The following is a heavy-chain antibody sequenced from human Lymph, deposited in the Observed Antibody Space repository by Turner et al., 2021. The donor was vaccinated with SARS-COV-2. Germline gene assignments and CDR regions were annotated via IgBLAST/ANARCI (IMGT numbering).Heavy chain of an antibody. V-gene: IGHV1-24*01. CDR3: ATVLCTGSSCYYYGMDV. CDR2: FDPEDGER. Sequence: QVQLVQSGAEVKKPGASVKVSCKVSGYTLTELSMHWVRQAPGKGREWMGGFDPEDGERSYAQKFQGRGTMTEDTSTDTAYMELSSLRSEDTAVYYCATVLCTGSSCYYYGMDVWGQGTTVTVSS. CDR1: GYTLTELS. J-gene: IGHJ6*02. D-gene: IGHD2-15*01.